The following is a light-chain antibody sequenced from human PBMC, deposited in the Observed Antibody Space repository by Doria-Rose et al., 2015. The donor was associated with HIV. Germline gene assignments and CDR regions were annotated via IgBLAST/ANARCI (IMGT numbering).Light chain of an antibody. CDR1: SSNIGDSY. J-gene: IGLJ2*01. V-gene: IGLV1-51*01. CDR2: DDD. CDR3: ATWDSSLSAGV. Sequence: TISCSGSSSNIGDSYVSWYQQLPGTAPKLLIYDDDRRPSGIPDRFSGSKSGASATPGITGLQTGDEADYFCATWDSSLSAGVFGGGTRLTVL.